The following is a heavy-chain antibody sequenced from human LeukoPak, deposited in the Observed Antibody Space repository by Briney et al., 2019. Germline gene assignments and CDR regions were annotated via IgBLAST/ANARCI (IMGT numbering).Heavy chain of an antibody. CDR3: AKGYDYGDYVADY. CDR1: GFTFSSYW. V-gene: IGHV3-7*03. Sequence: GGSLRLSCAASGFTFSSYWMSWVRQAPGKGLEWVANIKQDGSEKYYVDSVKGRFTISRDNAKNSLYLQMNSLRAEDTAVYYCAKGYDYGDYVADYWGQGTLVTVSS. D-gene: IGHD4-17*01. CDR2: IKQDGSEK. J-gene: IGHJ4*02.